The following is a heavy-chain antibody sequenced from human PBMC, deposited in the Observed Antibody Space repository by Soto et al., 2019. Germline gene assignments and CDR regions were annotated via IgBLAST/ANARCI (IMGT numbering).Heavy chain of an antibody. J-gene: IGHJ4*02. CDR2: IIPILGIA. CDR1: GGTFSSYT. CDR3: ASAYYYDSSGYYPLDY. Sequence: SVKVSCKASGGTFSSYTISWVRQAPGQGLEWMGRIIPILGIANYAQKFQGRVTITADKSTSTAYMELSSLRSEDTAVYYCASAYYYDSSGYYPLDYWGQGTLVTVSS. D-gene: IGHD3-22*01. V-gene: IGHV1-69*02.